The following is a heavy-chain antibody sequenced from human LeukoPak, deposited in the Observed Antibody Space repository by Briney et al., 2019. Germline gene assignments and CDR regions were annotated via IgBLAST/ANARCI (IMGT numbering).Heavy chain of an antibody. CDR1: GGTFSSYA. V-gene: IGHV1-69*06. CDR2: IIPIFGTA. Sequence: SVKVSCKASGGTFSSYAISWVRQAPGQGLEWMGGIIPIFGTANYAQKFQGRVTMTEDTSTDTAYMELSSLRSEDTAVYYCAIRTRTNHGGFDYWGQGTLATVSS. J-gene: IGHJ4*02. D-gene: IGHD1-14*01. CDR3: AIRTRTNHGGFDY.